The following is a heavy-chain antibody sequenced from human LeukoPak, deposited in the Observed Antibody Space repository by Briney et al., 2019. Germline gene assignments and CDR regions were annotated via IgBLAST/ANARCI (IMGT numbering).Heavy chain of an antibody. J-gene: IGHJ4*02. D-gene: IGHD6-13*01. CDR1: GFTFSDYN. CDR2: ISRSGSTK. Sequence: PGGSLRLSCAASGFTFSDYNMRWIRQAPGKGLEWVSSISRSGSTKYYADSVKGRFTISRDNAKNSLYLQMNSLRAEDTALYYCAKDISKTDPYSSSWYYFDYWGQGTLVTVSS. V-gene: IGHV3-11*01. CDR3: AKDISKTDPYSSSWYYFDY.